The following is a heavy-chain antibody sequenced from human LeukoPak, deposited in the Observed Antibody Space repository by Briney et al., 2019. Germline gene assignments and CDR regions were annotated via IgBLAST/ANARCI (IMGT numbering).Heavy chain of an antibody. D-gene: IGHD3-9*01. Sequence: SETLSLTCTVSGGSISSGGYYWSWIRQHPGKGLEWIGYIYYSGSTYYNPSLKSRVTISVDTSKNQFSLKLSSVTAADTAVYYCAREINFDWAIDYWGQGTLVTVSS. J-gene: IGHJ4*02. CDR2: IYYSGST. V-gene: IGHV4-31*03. CDR1: GGSISSGGYY. CDR3: AREINFDWAIDY.